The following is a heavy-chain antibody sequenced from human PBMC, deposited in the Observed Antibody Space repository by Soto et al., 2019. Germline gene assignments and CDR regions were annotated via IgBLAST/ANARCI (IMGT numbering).Heavy chain of an antibody. Sequence: LSLTCAVSGGSISSGGYSWSWIRQPPGKGLEWVSYISSSTSHTNYADSVKGRFTISRDNAKNSLFLQMNSLRAEDTAVYYCARGRGAAADYFDFWGQGTLVTVS. V-gene: IGHV3-11*05. J-gene: IGHJ4*02. CDR1: GGSISSGGYS. CDR2: ISSSTSHT. D-gene: IGHD6-13*01. CDR3: ARGRGAAADYFDF.